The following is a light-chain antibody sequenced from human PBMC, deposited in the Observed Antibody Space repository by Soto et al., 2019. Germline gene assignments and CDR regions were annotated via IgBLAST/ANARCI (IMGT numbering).Light chain of an antibody. CDR2: GAS. CDR1: QSVSSSF. V-gene: IGKV3-20*01. Sequence: EIVLTQSPGTLSLSPGERATLSCRASQSVSSSFLAWYQQKPGQAPRLLIYGASSRATGIPDSFSGSGSGTDFTLTISRLEPEDFGVYYCQQYDSSPLTFGGGTKVEIK. CDR3: QQYDSSPLT. J-gene: IGKJ4*01.